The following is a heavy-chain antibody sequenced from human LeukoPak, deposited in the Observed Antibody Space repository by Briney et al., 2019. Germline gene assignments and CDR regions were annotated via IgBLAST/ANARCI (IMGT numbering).Heavy chain of an antibody. V-gene: IGHV1-2*02. CDR1: GYTFTGNY. D-gene: IGHD6-6*01. J-gene: IGHJ4*02. Sequence: ASVKVSCKASGYTFTGNYMHWVRQAPGPGLEWMGWIIPNSGGTNYAQKFQGRVTVTRDTSISTAYMELSRLRSDDTAVYYCARDGTLYSSSSVWYWGQGTLGTVSS. CDR3: ARDGTLYSSSSVWY. CDR2: IIPNSGGT.